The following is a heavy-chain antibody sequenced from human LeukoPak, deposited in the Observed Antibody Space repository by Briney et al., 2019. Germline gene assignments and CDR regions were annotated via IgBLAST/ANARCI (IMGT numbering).Heavy chain of an antibody. CDR1: GDSVSSNSAA. J-gene: IGHJ5*02. D-gene: IGHD6-13*01. Sequence: SQTLSLTCAISGDSVSSNSAAWNWIRQSPSTVLEWLGRTYYRSKWYNDYAVSVKSRITINPDTSKNQFSLQLNSVTPEDTAVYYCARGDSSSSYNWFDPWGQGTLVTVSS. CDR3: ARGDSSSSYNWFDP. CDR2: TYYRSKWYN. V-gene: IGHV6-1*01.